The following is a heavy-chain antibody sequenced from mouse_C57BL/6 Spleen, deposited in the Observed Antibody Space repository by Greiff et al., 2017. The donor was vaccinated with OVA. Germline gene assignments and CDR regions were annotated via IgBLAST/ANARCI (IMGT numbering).Heavy chain of an antibody. CDR3: TRKFPDRYFDV. CDR1: GYTFTDYE. J-gene: IGHJ1*03. CDR2: IDPETGGT. Sequence: QVQLQQSGAELVRPGASVTLSCKASGYTFTDYEMHWVKQTPVHGLEWIGAIDPETGGTAYNQKFKGKAILTADKSSSTAYMELRSLTSEYSAVYYWTRKFPDRYFDVWGTGTTVTVSA. V-gene: IGHV1-15*01.